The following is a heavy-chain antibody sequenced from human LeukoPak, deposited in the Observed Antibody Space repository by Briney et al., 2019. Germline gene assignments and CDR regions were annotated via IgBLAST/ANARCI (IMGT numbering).Heavy chain of an antibody. CDR2: IIPIFGTA. J-gene: IGHJ4*02. D-gene: IGHD3-22*01. Sequence: ASVKVSCKASGGTFSSYAISWVRQAPGQGLEWMGGIIPIFGTANYAQKFQGRVTITTDESTSTAYMELSSLRSEDTAVYYCARGRRLSYDSSGYYPFDYWGQGTLATVSS. V-gene: IGHV1-69*05. CDR1: GGTFSSYA. CDR3: ARGRRLSYDSSGYYPFDY.